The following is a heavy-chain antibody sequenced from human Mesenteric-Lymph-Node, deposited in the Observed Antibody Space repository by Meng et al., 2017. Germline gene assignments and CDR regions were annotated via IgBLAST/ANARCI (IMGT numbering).Heavy chain of an antibody. CDR3: ARSSGWY. CDR2: INPSGGST. J-gene: IGHJ4*02. D-gene: IGHD6-19*01. CDR1: GYTFTSYN. V-gene: IGHV1-46*01. Sequence: ASVKVSCKASGYTFTSYNIHWVRQAPGQGLEWMGGINPSGGSTSYAQKFQGRVTMTRDTSTSSVYMELSSLRSEDTAVYYCARSSGWYWGQGTLVTGAS.